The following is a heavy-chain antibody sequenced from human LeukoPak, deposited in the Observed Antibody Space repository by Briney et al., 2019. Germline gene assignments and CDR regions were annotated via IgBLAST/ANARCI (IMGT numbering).Heavy chain of an antibody. CDR2: ISSSSNKV. D-gene: IGHD2-21*02. V-gene: IGHV3-48*01. CDR3: ARNFYCGGDCAISYFDY. CDR1: GFAISDYS. J-gene: IGHJ4*02. Sequence: GGSLRLSCAASGFAISDYSMNWVRQVPGKGLEWVSYISSSSNKVYYADSVKGRFTISRDNAKNSLFLQMNSLRADDTAVYYCARNFYCGGDCAISYFDYWGQGALVTVSS.